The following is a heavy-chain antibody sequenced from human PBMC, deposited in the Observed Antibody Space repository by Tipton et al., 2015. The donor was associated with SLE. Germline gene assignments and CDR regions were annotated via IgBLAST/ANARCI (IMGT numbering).Heavy chain of an antibody. CDR1: GGSISSGGYS. D-gene: IGHD3-10*01. V-gene: IGHV4-30-2*01. Sequence: TLSLTCAVSGGSISSGGYSWSWIRQPPGKGLEWIGYIYHSGSTYYNPSLKSRVTISVDRSKNQFSLKLSSVTAADTAVYYCARALSGYYFDYWGQGTLVTVSS. CDR2: IYHSGST. J-gene: IGHJ4*02. CDR3: ARALSGYYFDY.